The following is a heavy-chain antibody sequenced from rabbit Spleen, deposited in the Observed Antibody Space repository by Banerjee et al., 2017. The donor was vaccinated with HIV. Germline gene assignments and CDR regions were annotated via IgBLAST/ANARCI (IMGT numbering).Heavy chain of an antibody. CDR2: INMVTGKS. Sequence: QSLEESGGDLVKPGASLTLACTASGFSFSSYYYMCWVRQAPGKGLEWIACINMVTGKSVYASWAKGRFTISKTSSTTVTLQMTSLTAADTATYFCARNFDVWGQGTLVTVS. J-gene: IGHJ3*01. V-gene: IGHV1S40*01. CDR1: GFSFSSYYY. CDR3: ARNFDV.